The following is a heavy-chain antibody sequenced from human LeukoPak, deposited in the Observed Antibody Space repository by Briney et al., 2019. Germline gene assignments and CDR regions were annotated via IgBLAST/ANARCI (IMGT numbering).Heavy chain of an antibody. CDR2: ISGSGGST. CDR1: GFTFSSYA. D-gene: IGHD3-3*01. Sequence: QTGGSLRLSCAASGFTFSSYAMSWVRQAPGKGPEWVSAISGSGGSTYYADSVKGRFTISRDNSKNTLYLQMNSLRAEDAAVYYCAKGRLALRSIDYWGQGTLVTVSS. CDR3: AKGRLALRSIDY. J-gene: IGHJ4*02. V-gene: IGHV3-23*01.